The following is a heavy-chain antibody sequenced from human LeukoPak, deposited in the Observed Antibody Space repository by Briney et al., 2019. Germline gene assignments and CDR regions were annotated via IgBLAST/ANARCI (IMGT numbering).Heavy chain of an antibody. Sequence: PSETLSLTCTVSGGSISSYYWSWIRQPPGKGLEWIGYIYYSGSTNYNPSLKSRVTISVDTSKNQFSLKLRSVTAADTAVYYCARGWGYFDYWGQGTLVTVSS. D-gene: IGHD7-27*01. CDR2: IYYSGST. CDR3: ARGWGYFDY. V-gene: IGHV4-59*08. J-gene: IGHJ4*02. CDR1: GGSISSYY.